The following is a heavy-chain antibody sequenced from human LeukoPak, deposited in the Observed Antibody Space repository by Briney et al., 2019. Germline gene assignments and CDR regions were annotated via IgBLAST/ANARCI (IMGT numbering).Heavy chain of an antibody. CDR2: IYYSGST. CDR3: ARHTYDSSGYYYLAYYFDY. CDR1: GGSISSSSYY. D-gene: IGHD3-22*01. J-gene: IGHJ4*02. Sequence: PSETLSLTCTASGGSISSSSYYWGWIRQPPGKGLEWIGSIYYSGSTYYNPSLKSRVTISVDTSKNQFSLKLSSVTAADTAVYYCARHTYDSSGYYYLAYYFDYWGQGTLVTVSS. V-gene: IGHV4-39*01.